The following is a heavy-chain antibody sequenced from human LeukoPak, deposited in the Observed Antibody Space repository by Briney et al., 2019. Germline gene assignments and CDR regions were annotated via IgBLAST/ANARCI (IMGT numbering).Heavy chain of an antibody. Sequence: PGGSLRLSCAASGFTFSSYAMSWVRQAPGKGLEWVSAIRGSGGSTYYADSVKARFTISRDNSKTTLYLQMNSLRAEDTAVYYCAKDARYYYGSGSYYYFDYWGQGTLVTVSS. D-gene: IGHD3-10*01. CDR3: AKDARYYYGSGSYYYFDY. CDR1: GFTFSSYA. V-gene: IGHV3-23*01. CDR2: IRGSGGST. J-gene: IGHJ4*02.